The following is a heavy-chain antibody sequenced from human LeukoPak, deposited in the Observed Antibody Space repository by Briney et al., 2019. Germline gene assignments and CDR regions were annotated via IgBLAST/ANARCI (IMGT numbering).Heavy chain of an antibody. CDR2: ISSSSSYI. D-gene: IGHD5-18*01. Sequence: GGSLRLSCAASGFTFSSYSMNWVRQAPGKGLEWVSSISSSSSYIYYADSVKGRFTISRDNAKNSLYLQMNSLRAEDTAVYYCARARRWIQLWSEDYGMDVWGQGTTVTVSS. CDR1: GFTFSSYS. J-gene: IGHJ6*02. V-gene: IGHV3-21*01. CDR3: ARARRWIQLWSEDYGMDV.